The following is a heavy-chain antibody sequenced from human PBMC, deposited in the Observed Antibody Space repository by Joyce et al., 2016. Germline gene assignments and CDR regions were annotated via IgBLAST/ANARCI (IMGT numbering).Heavy chain of an antibody. CDR2: SYPGDSHT. V-gene: IGHV5-51*01. Sequence: EVQLVQSGAEVKKPGESLKISCKGSGYIFNGYWIGWVRQMPGKGLEWMGTSYPGDSHTTYSPSFQGQVTISVDKSISTAYLQWNSLKASDSAMYYCARNSNFDFWGQGTMVTVSS. CDR3: ARNSNFDF. J-gene: IGHJ3*01. D-gene: IGHD2/OR15-2a*01. CDR1: GYIFNGYW.